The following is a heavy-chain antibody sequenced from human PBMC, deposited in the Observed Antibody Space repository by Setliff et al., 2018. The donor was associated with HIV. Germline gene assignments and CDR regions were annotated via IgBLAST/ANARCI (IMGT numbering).Heavy chain of an antibody. Sequence: GGSLRLSCAASGFTLSYYSMNWVRQAPGKGLEWISYISTSGSTIYYADSVKGRFTISRDNANNSLYLQMNSLRSEETAVYYCAREGPQTGDHSLALFWGQGTVVTVSS. V-gene: IGHV3-48*03. CDR3: AREGPQTGDHSLALF. CDR1: GFTLSYYS. D-gene: IGHD7-27*01. CDR2: ISTSGSTI. J-gene: IGHJ4*02.